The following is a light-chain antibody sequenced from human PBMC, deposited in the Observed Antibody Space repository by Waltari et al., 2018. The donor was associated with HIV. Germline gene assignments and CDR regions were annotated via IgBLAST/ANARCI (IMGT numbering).Light chain of an antibody. J-gene: IGLJ3*02. CDR1: SGSVSTSYY. Sequence: QTVVTQEPSFSMSPGGTVTLTCGLSSGSVSTSYYPSWYQQTPGQAPRTLIYSTNTRSSGVPDRFSGSILGNKAALTITGAQADDESDYYCVLYMGSGLWVFGGGTKLTVL. V-gene: IGLV8-61*01. CDR3: VLYMGSGLWV. CDR2: STN.